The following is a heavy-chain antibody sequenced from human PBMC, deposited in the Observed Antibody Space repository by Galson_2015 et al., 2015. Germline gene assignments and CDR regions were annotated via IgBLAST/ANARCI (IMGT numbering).Heavy chain of an antibody. J-gene: IGHJ3*01. CDR3: ARGSYYYDSSGYYE. CDR2: MNPNSGNT. Sequence: SVKVSCKASGYTFTSYDINWVRQATGQGLEWMGWMNPNSGNTGYAQKFQGRVTMTRNTSVSTAYMELSSLRSEDTAVYYCARGSYYYDSSGYYEWGQRTMVTVSS. D-gene: IGHD3-22*01. CDR1: GYTFTSYD. V-gene: IGHV1-8*01.